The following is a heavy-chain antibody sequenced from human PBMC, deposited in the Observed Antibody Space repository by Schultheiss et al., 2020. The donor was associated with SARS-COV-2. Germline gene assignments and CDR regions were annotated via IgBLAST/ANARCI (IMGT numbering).Heavy chain of an antibody. CDR3: ARGLSSSWGGY. V-gene: IGHV4-59*12. D-gene: IGHD6-6*01. CDR1: GGSISSYY. Sequence: SQTLSLTCTVSGGSISSYYWSWIRQPPGKGLEWIGYIYYSGSTNYNPSLKSRVTISVDTSKNQFSLKLSSVTAADTAVYYCARGLSSSWGGYWGQGTLVTVSS. J-gene: IGHJ4*02. CDR2: IYYSGST.